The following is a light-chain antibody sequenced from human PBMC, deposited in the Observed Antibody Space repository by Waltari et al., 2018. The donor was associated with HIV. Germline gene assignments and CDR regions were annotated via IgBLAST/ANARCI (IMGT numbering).Light chain of an antibody. Sequence: VLTQSPSASASLGASVKLTCTLSSGHSNYAIAWHQQQPEKGPRYLMRLNSDGSHTKGDGIPDRFSRSSSGAERYLTISSLQSEDEADYYCQTWGTGIRVFGGGTKLTVL. CDR2: LNSDGSH. CDR3: QTWGTGIRV. J-gene: IGLJ3*02. CDR1: SGHSNYA. V-gene: IGLV4-69*01.